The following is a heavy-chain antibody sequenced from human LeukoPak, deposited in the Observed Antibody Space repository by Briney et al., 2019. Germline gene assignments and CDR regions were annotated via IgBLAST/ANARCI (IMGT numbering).Heavy chain of an antibody. Sequence: PGGSLRLSCAASGFTFSSFWMSWVRQAPGKGLEGVANINQDGSETYYVDSVKGRFTISRDNAKNSLYLQMNSLRAEDTAVYYCARYSSGWYYWGQGTLVTVSS. CDR1: GFTFSSFW. J-gene: IGHJ4*02. CDR3: ARYSSGWYY. V-gene: IGHV3-7*04. CDR2: INQDGSET. D-gene: IGHD6-19*01.